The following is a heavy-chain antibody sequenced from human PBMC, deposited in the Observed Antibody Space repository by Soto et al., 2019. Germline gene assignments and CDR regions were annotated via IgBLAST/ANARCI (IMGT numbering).Heavy chain of an antibody. CDR2: IYWDDDK. Sequence: QITLNESGPTQVKPRQTLTLTCTFSGFSLTTSGVGVGWIRQSPGKAPESLALIYWDDDKRYSPSLKSRLTITKDTSKNQVVLTMADLDPAETATYYCAHRVLRTVFGLVTTTAIYFDFWGQGAPVAVSS. CDR3: AHRVLRTVFGLVTTTAIYFDF. V-gene: IGHV2-5*02. D-gene: IGHD3-3*01. J-gene: IGHJ4*02. CDR1: GFSLTTSGVG.